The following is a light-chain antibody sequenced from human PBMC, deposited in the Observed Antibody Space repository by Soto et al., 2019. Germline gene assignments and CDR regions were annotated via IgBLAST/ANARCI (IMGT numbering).Light chain of an antibody. J-gene: IGLJ2*01. V-gene: IGLV1-40*01. CDR1: SSNIGAVYD. Sequence: QSVLTQPPSVSGAPGQRVTLSCTGSSSNIGAVYDVHWYQQRPGAAPKLLIYGDTNRPAGVPDRFSGSKSGTSASLAITGLQAEDEADYYCQSYDSSLSVHVIFGGGTKLTVL. CDR2: GDT. CDR3: QSYDSSLSVHVI.